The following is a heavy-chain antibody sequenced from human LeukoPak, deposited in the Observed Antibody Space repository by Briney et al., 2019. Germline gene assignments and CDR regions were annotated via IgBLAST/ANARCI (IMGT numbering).Heavy chain of an antibody. D-gene: IGHD3-22*01. J-gene: IGHJ4*02. CDR1: GGSISSYY. Sequence: PSETLSLTCSVSGGSISSYYWSWIRQPPGKGLEWIGYIYYSGSTDYNPSLKSRVTISVDTSKNQYSLKLSSVTAADTAVYYCARSYYDSSRYFYYLDYWGQGTLVTVSS. CDR2: IYYSGST. V-gene: IGHV4-59*01. CDR3: ARSYYDSSRYFYYLDY.